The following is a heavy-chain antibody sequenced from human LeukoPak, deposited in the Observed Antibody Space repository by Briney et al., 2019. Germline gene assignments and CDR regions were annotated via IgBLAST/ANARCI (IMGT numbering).Heavy chain of an antibody. V-gene: IGHV3-30*18. CDR2: ISYDGSNK. CDR3: AKDVRGRASGAMDY. Sequence: GGSLRPSCAASGFTFSSYGMHWVRQAPGKGLEWVAVISYDGSNKYYADSVKGRFTISRDNSKNTLYLQMNSLRAEDTAVYYCAKDVRGRASGAMDYWGQGTLVTVSS. D-gene: IGHD2-15*01. CDR1: GFTFSSYG. J-gene: IGHJ4*02.